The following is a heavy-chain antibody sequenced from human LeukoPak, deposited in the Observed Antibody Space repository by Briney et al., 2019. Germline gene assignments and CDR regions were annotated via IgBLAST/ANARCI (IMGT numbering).Heavy chain of an antibody. D-gene: IGHD3-9*01. Sequence: SETLSLTCTVSGGSISSYYWSWIRQPPGKGLEWIGYIYYSGTSNYNPSLESRVTISVDTSKNQFSLQLSSVTAADTAVYYCAGTTYYDILTGYTATDYWGRGTLVTVSS. J-gene: IGHJ4*02. CDR2: IYYSGTS. V-gene: IGHV4-59*08. CDR3: AGTTYYDILTGYTATDY. CDR1: GGSISSYY.